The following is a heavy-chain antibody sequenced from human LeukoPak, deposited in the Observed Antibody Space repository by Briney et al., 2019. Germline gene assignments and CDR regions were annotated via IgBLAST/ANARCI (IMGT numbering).Heavy chain of an antibody. CDR1: GFTFSDYY. CDR3: ARGTYDFWSGQRNYYVDV. CDR2: ISSSGSTI. J-gene: IGHJ6*03. V-gene: IGHV3-11*04. Sequence: GGSLRLSCAASGFTFSDYYMSWIRQAPGKGLEWVSYISSSGSTIYYADSVKGRFTISRDNAKNSLYLQMNSLRAEDTAVYYCARGTYDFWSGQRNYYVDVWGKGTTVTVSS. D-gene: IGHD3-3*01.